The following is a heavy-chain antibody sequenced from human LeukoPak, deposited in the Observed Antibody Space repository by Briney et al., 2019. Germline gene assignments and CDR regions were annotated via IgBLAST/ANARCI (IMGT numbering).Heavy chain of an antibody. V-gene: IGHV1-8*01. CDR1: GYTFTSYD. J-gene: IGHJ6*02. D-gene: IGHD5-12*01. CDR2: MNPNSGNT. Sequence: GASVKVSCKASGYTFTSYDINWVRQATGQGLEWMGWMNPNSGNTGYAQKFQGGVTMTRNTSISTAYMELSSLRSEDTAVYYCARGLFEDIVASPHYGMDVWGQGTTVTVSS. CDR3: ARGLFEDIVASPHYGMDV.